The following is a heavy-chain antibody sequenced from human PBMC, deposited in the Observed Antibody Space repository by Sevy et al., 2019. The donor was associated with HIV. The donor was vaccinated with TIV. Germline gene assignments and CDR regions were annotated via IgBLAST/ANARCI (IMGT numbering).Heavy chain of an antibody. Sequence: GGSLRLSCAASGFTFSSYAMSWVRQAPGKGLEWVSAISGSGGSTYYADSVKGRFTISRDNSKNTLYLQMNSLRAEDTAVYCCAKIPIVVVPAATGSYLDYWGQGTLVTVSS. D-gene: IGHD2-2*01. J-gene: IGHJ4*02. CDR2: ISGSGGST. CDR3: AKIPIVVVPAATGSYLDY. CDR1: GFTFSSYA. V-gene: IGHV3-23*01.